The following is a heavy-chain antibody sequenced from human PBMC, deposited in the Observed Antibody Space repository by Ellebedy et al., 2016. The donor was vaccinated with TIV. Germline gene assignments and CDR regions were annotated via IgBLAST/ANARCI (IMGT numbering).Heavy chain of an antibody. CDR2: IIPSSGAT. CDR1: GYTFTNYY. Sequence: ASVKVSCXASGYTFTNYYMHWMRQAPGQGLEWMGLIIPSSGATNYAQKFQGRVAMTRDTSTTTVYMELSSLMSDDTAVYFCAREIPRSMYFDYWGPGTLVTVSS. J-gene: IGHJ4*02. CDR3: AREIPRSMYFDY. V-gene: IGHV1-46*01.